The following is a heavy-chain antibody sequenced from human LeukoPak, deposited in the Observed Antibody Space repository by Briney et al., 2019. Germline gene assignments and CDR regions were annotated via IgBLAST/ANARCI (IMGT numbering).Heavy chain of an antibody. CDR3: ARDIASCRCDY. J-gene: IGHJ4*02. CDR2: IWYDGSNQ. CDR1: GFTFRNHG. D-gene: IGHD6-6*01. V-gene: IGHV3-33*01. Sequence: QPGGSLRLSCAASGFTFRNHGMHWVRQAPGKGLEWVAVIWYDGSNQYYADSVKGRFTISRDNSKNTLWLQMNSLRAEDTAVYYCARDIASCRCDYWGRGTPVTVSS.